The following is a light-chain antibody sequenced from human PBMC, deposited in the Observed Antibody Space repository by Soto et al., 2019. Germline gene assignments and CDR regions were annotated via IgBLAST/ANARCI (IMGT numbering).Light chain of an antibody. CDR2: AAS. CDR3: QQYYDWPIT. J-gene: IGKJ5*01. V-gene: IGKV3-15*01. Sequence: EIVLTRSPATLSMSPGEKATLSPRAPQGISTLLAWYQQKTGKAPRLLIYAASTRAAGIPARFSGSGSGTDFALTISSLPSEDFAIYYCQQYYDWPITFGQGTRVDIK. CDR1: QGISTL.